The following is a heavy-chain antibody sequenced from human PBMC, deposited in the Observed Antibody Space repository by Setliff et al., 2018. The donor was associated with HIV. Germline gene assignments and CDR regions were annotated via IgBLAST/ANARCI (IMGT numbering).Heavy chain of an antibody. CDR2: IYYSGST. CDR3: ARHTVYGDYLSLYYFDY. CDR1: GGSISSSSYY. Sequence: TLSLTCTVSGGSISSSSYYWGWIRQPPGKGLEWIGSIYYSGSTYYNPSLKSRVTISVDTSKNQFSLKLSSVTAADTAVYYCARHTVYGDYLSLYYFDYWGQGTLVTVSS. V-gene: IGHV4-39*01. J-gene: IGHJ4*02. D-gene: IGHD4-17*01.